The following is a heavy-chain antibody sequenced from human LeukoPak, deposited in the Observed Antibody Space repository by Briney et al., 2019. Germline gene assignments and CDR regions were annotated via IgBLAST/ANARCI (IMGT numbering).Heavy chain of an antibody. Sequence: GGSLRLSYAASGFTFSSYAMRGVRQAPGKGLEWVSRISCIWESTYYADSVKGRFTISRDNSKNTLYLQMSGLRVEDTDVYYSYGDPTLSFDPWGQGTVVPVFS. J-gene: IGHJ5*02. CDR2: ISCIWEST. CDR3: YGDPTLSFDP. D-gene: IGHD4-17*01. V-gene: IGHV3-23*01. CDR1: GFTFSSYA.